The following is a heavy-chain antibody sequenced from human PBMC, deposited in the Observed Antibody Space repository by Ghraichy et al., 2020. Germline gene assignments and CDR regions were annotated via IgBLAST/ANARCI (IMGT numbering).Heavy chain of an antibody. CDR2: ISYDGSNK. D-gene: IGHD6-13*01. J-gene: IGHJ6*02. CDR3: ARDWEQQLVRDYYYYGMDV. Sequence: GGSLRLSCAASGFTFSSYAMHWVRQAPGKGLEWVAVISYDGSNKYYADSVKGRFTISRDNSKNTLYLQMNSLRAEDTAVYYCARDWEQQLVRDYYYYGMDVWGQGTTVTVSS. V-gene: IGHV3-30*04. CDR1: GFTFSSYA.